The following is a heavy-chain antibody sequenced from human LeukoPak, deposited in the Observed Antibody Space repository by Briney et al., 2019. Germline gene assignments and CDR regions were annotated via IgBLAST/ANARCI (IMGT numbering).Heavy chain of an antibody. D-gene: IGHD3/OR15-3a*01. V-gene: IGHV4-39*01. CDR1: GGSISSSNNY. Sequence: SETLSLTCTVSGGSISSSNNYWGWIRQPPGKGLEWIGSIYYSGNTYYNASLKSQVSISIDTSKNQFSLTSVTAADTAVYYCARQTGSGLFILPGGQGTLVTVSS. J-gene: IGHJ4*02. CDR2: IYYSGNT. CDR3: ARQTGSGLFILP.